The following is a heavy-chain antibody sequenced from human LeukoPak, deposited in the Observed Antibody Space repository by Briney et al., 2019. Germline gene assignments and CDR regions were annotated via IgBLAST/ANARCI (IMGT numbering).Heavy chain of an antibody. D-gene: IGHD6-13*01. Sequence: PGGSLRLSCAVSGFIYNTYAMTWVRQAPGKGLEWVSSIDNSGDYTYYADSVKGRFTISRDNSRNTLYLQMSSLRVEDTALYCCGKQFSSSWQFDPRGQGTLVTVSS. J-gene: IGHJ5*02. CDR3: GKQFSSSWQFDP. CDR1: GFIYNTYA. CDR2: IDNSGDYT. V-gene: IGHV3-23*01.